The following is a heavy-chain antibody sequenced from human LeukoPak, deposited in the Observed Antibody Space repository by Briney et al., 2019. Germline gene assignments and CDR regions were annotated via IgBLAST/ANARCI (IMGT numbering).Heavy chain of an antibody. CDR3: ARADTYYDFWSGYSAYGFFDY. CDR1: GYTFTSYA. V-gene: IGHV7-4-1*02. CDR2: INTNTGNP. D-gene: IGHD3-3*01. Sequence: GASVKVSCKASGYTFTSYAMNWVRQAPGQGLEWMGWINTNTGNPTYAQGFTGRFVFSLDTSVSTAYPQISSLKAEDTAVYYCARADTYYDFWSGYSAYGFFDYWGQGTLVTVSS. J-gene: IGHJ4*02.